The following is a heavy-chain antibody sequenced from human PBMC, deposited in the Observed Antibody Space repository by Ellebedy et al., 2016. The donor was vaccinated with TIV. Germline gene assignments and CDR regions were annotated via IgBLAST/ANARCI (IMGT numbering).Heavy chain of an antibody. CDR1: GGSFSGYY. Sequence: SETLSLXCGVYGGSFSGYYWSWIRQSPGKGLEWIGEINHSGSTNYNPSVKNRVTISVDTSKNQFSLKLTSVTAADTAVYYCARGTRGAVDYWGQGTLVTVAS. CDR2: INHSGST. J-gene: IGHJ4*02. V-gene: IGHV4-34*01. CDR3: ARGTRGAVDY. D-gene: IGHD3-10*01.